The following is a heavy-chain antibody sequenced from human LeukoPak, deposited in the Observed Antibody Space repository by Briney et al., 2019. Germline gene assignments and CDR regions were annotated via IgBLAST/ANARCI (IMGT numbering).Heavy chain of an antibody. CDR1: GGSTSSDY. CDR2: VYNSGDT. CDR3: ARLKLGAYFDL. D-gene: IGHD3-16*01. J-gene: IGHJ2*01. Sequence: SETLSLTCTVSGGSTSSDYWSWTRQSPGKGLEWVGYVYNSGDTGKNPSLKSRVTILLDTSKNQCSLKLTSASAADTAVYYCARLKLGAYFDLWGRGTLVTVSS. V-gene: IGHV4-59*08.